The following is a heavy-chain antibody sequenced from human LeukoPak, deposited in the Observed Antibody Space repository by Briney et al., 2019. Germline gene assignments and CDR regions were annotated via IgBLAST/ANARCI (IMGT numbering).Heavy chain of an antibody. V-gene: IGHV4-59*11. CDR3: ARDLTTVTKGFDI. CDR1: GGSISSHY. CDR2: IYYSGNT. J-gene: IGHJ3*02. Sequence: SETLSLTCTVPGGSISSHYWTWIRKPPGKGLEWIGYIYYSGNTNYNPSLKSRVTISVDTSKNQFSLKLSSVTAADTAVYYCARDLTTVTKGFDIWGQGTMVTVSS. D-gene: IGHD4-17*01.